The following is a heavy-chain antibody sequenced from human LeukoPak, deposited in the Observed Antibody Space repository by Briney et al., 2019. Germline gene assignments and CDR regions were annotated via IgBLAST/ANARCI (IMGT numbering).Heavy chain of an antibody. CDR1: GITLSNYG. Sequence: PGGSLRLSCAVSGITLSNYGMSWVRQAPGKGLEWVAGISDSGGRTYYADSVKGRFTISRDNPKNTLYLQMNSLRAEDTAVYFCAKRGVVIRVILVGFHKEAPYFDSWGQGVLVTVSS. J-gene: IGHJ4*02. D-gene: IGHD3-22*01. CDR2: ISDSGGRT. CDR3: AKRGVVIRVILVGFHKEAPYFDS. V-gene: IGHV3-23*01.